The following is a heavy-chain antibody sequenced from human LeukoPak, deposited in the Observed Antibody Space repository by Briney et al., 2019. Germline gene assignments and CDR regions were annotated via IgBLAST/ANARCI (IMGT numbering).Heavy chain of an antibody. CDR3: ARGEVVPAAYPNWFDP. CDR1: GGSISSGGYS. V-gene: IGHV4-30-2*01. CDR2: IYHCGST. J-gene: IGHJ5*02. D-gene: IGHD2-2*01. Sequence: PSETLSLTCAVSGGSISSGGYSWSWIRQPPGKGLEWIGYIYHCGSTYYNPSLKSRVTISVDRSKNQFSLKLSSVTAADTAVYYCARGEVVPAAYPNWFDPWGQGTLVTVSS.